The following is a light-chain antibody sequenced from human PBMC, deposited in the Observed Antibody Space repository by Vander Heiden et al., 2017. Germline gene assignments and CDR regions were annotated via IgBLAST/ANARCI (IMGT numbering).Light chain of an antibody. J-gene: IGKJ4*01. Sequence: DIVMTQSPDSLAVSLGERATFTCKSSQSVLSSSDNKNYLAWYQQKPGQPPKLLIYGASTRESGVPDRFSGSGSGTDFTLTISSLQAEDVAVYYCQQYYDAPLTFGGGTKVEIK. CDR1: QSVLSSSDNKNY. CDR2: GAS. V-gene: IGKV4-1*01. CDR3: QQYYDAPLT.